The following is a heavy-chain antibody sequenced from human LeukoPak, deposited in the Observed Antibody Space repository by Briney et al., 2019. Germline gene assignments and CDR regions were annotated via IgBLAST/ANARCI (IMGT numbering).Heavy chain of an antibody. CDR3: AKDTGSYSSGWYFDY. CDR1: GFSLSSYW. Sequence: GGSLILSCAASGFSLSSYWMHWVRQAPGKGLEWVSAISGSAGSTYYADSVKGRFTISRDNSKNTLYLQMNSLRAEDTAVYYCAKDTGSYSSGWYFDYWGQGTLVTVSS. CDR2: ISGSAGST. D-gene: IGHD6-19*01. V-gene: IGHV3-23*01. J-gene: IGHJ4*02.